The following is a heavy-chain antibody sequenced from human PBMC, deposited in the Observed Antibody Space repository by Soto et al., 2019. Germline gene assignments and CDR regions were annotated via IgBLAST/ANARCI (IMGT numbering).Heavy chain of an antibody. CDR1: GGSISSYY. CDR2: IHYSGST. J-gene: IGHJ5*02. Sequence: QVQLQESGPGLVKPSETLSLTCTVSGGSISSYYWSWIRQPPGKGLEWIGYIHYSGSTNYNPSLKSRVTISVDTSKNQFSLQPSSVTAADPAVYYCVRLPLADYGGILDPWGQGILVTFSS. D-gene: IGHD4-17*01. V-gene: IGHV4-59*01. CDR3: VRLPLADYGGILDP.